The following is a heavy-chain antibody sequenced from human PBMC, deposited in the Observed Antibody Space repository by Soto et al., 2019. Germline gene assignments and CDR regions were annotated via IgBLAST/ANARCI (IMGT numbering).Heavy chain of an antibody. CDR3: ARTFNFDY. J-gene: IGHJ4*02. Sequence: GSLRLSCAASGFTFSNYNMNWVRQAPGKGLEWVSYISSSSSTIYYSDSVKGRFTISRDNVKNSLYLQMSSLRAEDTALYYCARTFNFDYWGQGTLVTVS. CDR2: ISSSSSTI. CDR1: GFTFSNYN. V-gene: IGHV3-48*01.